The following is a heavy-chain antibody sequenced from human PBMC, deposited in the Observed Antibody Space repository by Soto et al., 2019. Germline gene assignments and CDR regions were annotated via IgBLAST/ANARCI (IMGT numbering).Heavy chain of an antibody. D-gene: IGHD2-15*01. Sequence: EVRLVESGGGLVKPGGSLRLSCAASGFSYITYSMNWVRQAPGKGLEWVASISSSTSYIYYADSVKGRFTISRDNAKNSXFXXMTSLSAEDSAVYYCARDGNGYWTGGSCSWHSIQYWGQGTQVTVSS. CDR1: GFSYITYS. CDR3: ARDGNGYWTGGSCSWHSIQY. V-gene: IGHV3-21*01. J-gene: IGHJ4*02. CDR2: ISSSTSYI.